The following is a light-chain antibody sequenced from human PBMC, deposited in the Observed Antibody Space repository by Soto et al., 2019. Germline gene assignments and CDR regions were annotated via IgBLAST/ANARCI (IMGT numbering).Light chain of an antibody. V-gene: IGKV3-20*01. CDR2: GAS. CDR1: QSVSNSY. J-gene: IGKJ1*01. CDR3: QQYGGSPWT. Sequence: EIVLTQSPGTLSLSPGERATLSCRASQSVSNSYLAWYQQKPGQAPRLLIYGASSRAPGIPDRFSGSGSGTDFALTISRLEPEDFAVYHCQQYGGSPWTFGQGTKVEIK.